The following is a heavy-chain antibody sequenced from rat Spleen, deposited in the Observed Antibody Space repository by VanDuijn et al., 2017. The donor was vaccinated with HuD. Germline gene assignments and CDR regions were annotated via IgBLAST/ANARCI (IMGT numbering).Heavy chain of an antibody. CDR3: ARPLIYNNYDFDY. CDR1: GFTFSNYY. D-gene: IGHD1-10*01. J-gene: IGHJ2*01. Sequence: EVQLVESGGGLVQPGRSMKLSCAASGFTFSNYYMAWVRQAPTKGLEWVASISTGGGNTYYRDSVKGRFTISRDNAKSTLYLQMDSLRSEDTATYYCARPLIYNNYDFDYWGQGVMVTVSS. CDR2: ISTGGGNT. V-gene: IGHV5-25*01.